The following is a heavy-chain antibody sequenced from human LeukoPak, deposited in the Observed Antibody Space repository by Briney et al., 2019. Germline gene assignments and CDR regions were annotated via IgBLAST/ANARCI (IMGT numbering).Heavy chain of an antibody. CDR1: GFTVSSNY. CDR3: ASSPVAGTIYFDY. D-gene: IGHD6-19*01. Sequence: GGSLRLSCAVSGFTVSSNYMSWVRQAPGKGLEWVATIYSDGNTDYTHSVRGRLTISRDNSKNTLFLQMTTLRAEDTAIYYCASSPVAGTIYFDYWGQGTLLTVSS. CDR2: IYSDGNT. J-gene: IGHJ4*02. V-gene: IGHV3-66*01.